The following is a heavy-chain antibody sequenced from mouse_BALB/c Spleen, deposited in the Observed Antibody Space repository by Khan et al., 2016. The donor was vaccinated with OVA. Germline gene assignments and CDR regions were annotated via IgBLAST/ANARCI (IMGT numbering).Heavy chain of an antibody. CDR3: TRLAYYYDSEGFAY. J-gene: IGHJ3*01. CDR2: VSTGGSYT. CDR1: GFTFSTYG. V-gene: IGHV5-6*01. D-gene: IGHD1-1*01. Sequence: EVELVESGGDLVKPGGSLKLSCAASGFTFSTYGMSWVRQAPDKRLEWVATVSTGGSYTYYPASVKGRFTISRDNAKNHLYLQMSGLRSEDTAMFYCTRLAYYYDSEGFAYWGQGTLVTVAA.